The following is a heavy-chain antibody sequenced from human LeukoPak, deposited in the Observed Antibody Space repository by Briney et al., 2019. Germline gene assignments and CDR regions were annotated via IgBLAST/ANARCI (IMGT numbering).Heavy chain of an antibody. V-gene: IGHV4-39*01. CDR1: GGSISSSSYY. D-gene: IGHD2-21*01. CDR3: ARHLVFNARDYYYYMDV. CDR2: IYYSGST. Sequence: SETLSLTCTVSGGSISSSSYYWGWIRQPPGKGLEWIGSIYYSGSTYYNPSLKSRVTISVDTSKNQFSLKLSSVTAADTAVYYCARHLVFNARDYYYYMDVWGKGTTVTVSS. J-gene: IGHJ6*03.